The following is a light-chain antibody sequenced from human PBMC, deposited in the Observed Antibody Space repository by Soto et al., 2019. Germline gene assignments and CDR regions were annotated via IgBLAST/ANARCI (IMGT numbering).Light chain of an antibody. J-gene: IGKJ1*01. V-gene: IGKV3-20*01. Sequence: EIGLKQSPGTLSLSPGERATLSCRSSHSVSSNYLAWYQQKPGQARRLLIYDVSSRATCIPDRFSGSGSGTDFTLTISRLEPVDFAVYYCQQYGIAPTFGQGTKGEIK. CDR1: HSVSSNY. CDR2: DVS. CDR3: QQYGIAPT.